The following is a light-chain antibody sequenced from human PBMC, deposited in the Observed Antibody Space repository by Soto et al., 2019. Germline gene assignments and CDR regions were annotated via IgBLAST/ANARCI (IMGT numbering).Light chain of an antibody. CDR3: QSYDTSLSGSV. CDR2: GNS. J-gene: IGLJ3*02. Sequence: QSVLTQTPSVSGAPGQRVTISCTGSSSNIGAGYHVHWYQQLPGTAPKLLIYGNSVRPSGVPDRFSGSKSGTSASLAITGLQAEDEADYYCQSYDTSLSGSVFGGGTKVTVL. CDR1: SSNIGAGYH. V-gene: IGLV1-40*01.